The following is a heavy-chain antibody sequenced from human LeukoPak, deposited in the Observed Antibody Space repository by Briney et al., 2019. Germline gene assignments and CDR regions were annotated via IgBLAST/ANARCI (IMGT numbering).Heavy chain of an antibody. CDR3: TREEGAWGYGSSGFDS. CDR2: MSYSGIN. J-gene: IGHJ4*02. V-gene: IGHV4-59*13. D-gene: IGHD3-10*01. CDR1: GVSIRSYF. Sequence: SETLSLTCSVSGVSIRSYFWSWIRQTPGRGLEWIGFMSYSGINNYNLSPKSRVTISLDTSRNQFSLRLNSVTAADTAIYYCTREEGAWGYGSSGFDSWGQGILVTVSS.